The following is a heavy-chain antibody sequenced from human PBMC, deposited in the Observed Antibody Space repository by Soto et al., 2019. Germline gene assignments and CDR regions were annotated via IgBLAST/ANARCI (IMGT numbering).Heavy chain of an antibody. J-gene: IGHJ6*02. CDR3: ARDRVYYYDSSGLYGMDV. CDR2: IWYDGSNK. D-gene: IGHD3-22*01. CDR1: GFTFSSYG. V-gene: IGHV3-33*01. Sequence: GSLRLSCAASGFTFSSYGMHWVRQAPGKGLEWVAVIWYDGSNKYYADSVKGRFTISRDNSKNTLYLQMNSLRAEDTAVYYCARDRVYYYDSSGLYGMDVWGQGTTVTVSS.